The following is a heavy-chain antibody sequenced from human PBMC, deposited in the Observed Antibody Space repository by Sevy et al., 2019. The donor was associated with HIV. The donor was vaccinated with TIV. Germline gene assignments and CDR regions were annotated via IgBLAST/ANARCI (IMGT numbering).Heavy chain of an antibody. Sequence: ASVKVSCKASGGTFSSYAISWVRQAPGQGLEWMGGIIPIFGTANYAQKFQGRVTITADESTSTAYMELSSLSSEDTAVYYCARHPYTYYYDSSGYIDYWGQGTLVTVSS. V-gene: IGHV1-69*13. CDR3: ARHPYTYYYDSSGYIDY. CDR1: GGTFSSYA. J-gene: IGHJ4*02. D-gene: IGHD3-22*01. CDR2: IIPIFGTA.